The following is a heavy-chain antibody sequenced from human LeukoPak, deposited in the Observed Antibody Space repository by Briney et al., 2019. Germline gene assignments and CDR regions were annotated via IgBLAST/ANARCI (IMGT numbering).Heavy chain of an antibody. CDR3: AREVENSSGWYSHFDY. J-gene: IGHJ4*02. V-gene: IGHV3-21*01. Sequence: GGSLRLSCAASAFTLTSYSMNWVRQAPGKGLEWVSSISSISSYIYYADSVKGRFTLSRDNTKNSLYLQMNSLRAEDTAVYYCAREVENSSGWYSHFDYWGQGTLVTGSS. CDR1: AFTLTSYS. D-gene: IGHD6-19*01. CDR2: ISSISSYI.